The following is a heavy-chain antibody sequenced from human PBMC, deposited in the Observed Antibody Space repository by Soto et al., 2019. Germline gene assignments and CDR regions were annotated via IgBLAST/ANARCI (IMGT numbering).Heavy chain of an antibody. D-gene: IGHD3-3*01. CDR2: ISGSDGNT. Sequence: DVQLWESGGGLVQPGGSLRLSCAASGFSFGSYALSWVRQAPGKGLEWVSTISGSDGNTFYADSVKGRFSISRDTSQSTLYLQMNSLRADDTAMYYCARWSYLDYWGQGTRVTVSS. V-gene: IGHV3-23*01. CDR3: ARWSYLDY. J-gene: IGHJ4*02. CDR1: GFSFGSYA.